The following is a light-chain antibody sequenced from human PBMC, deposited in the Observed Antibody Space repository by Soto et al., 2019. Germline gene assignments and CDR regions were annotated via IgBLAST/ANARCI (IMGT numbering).Light chain of an antibody. J-gene: IGKJ1*01. V-gene: IGKV3-20*01. Sequence: EIALTQSPATLSLSPGERATLSCRASQSVSSYVAWYQQKPGQAPRLLIYGASTRATGIPARFSGSGSGTDFTLTISRLEPEDFVVYYCQQYGSSPTFGQGTKVDIK. CDR2: GAS. CDR1: QSVSSY. CDR3: QQYGSSPT.